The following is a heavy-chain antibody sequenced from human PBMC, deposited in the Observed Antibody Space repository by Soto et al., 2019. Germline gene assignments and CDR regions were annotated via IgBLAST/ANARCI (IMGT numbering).Heavy chain of an antibody. CDR1: GFSLSTSGVG. D-gene: IGHD3-10*01. J-gene: IGHJ4*02. CDR3: AHRISMVRGVIPAPFDY. CDR2: IYWNDDK. Sequence: SGPTLVKPTQTLTLTCTFSGFSLSTSGVGVGWIRQPPGKALEWLALIYWNDDKRYSPSLKSRLTITKDTSKNQVVLTMTNMDPVDTATYYCAHRISMVRGVIPAPFDYWGQGTLVTVSS. V-gene: IGHV2-5*01.